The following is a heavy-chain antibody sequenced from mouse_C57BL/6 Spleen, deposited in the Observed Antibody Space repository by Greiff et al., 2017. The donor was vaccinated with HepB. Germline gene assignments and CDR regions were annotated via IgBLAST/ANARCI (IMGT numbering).Heavy chain of an antibody. V-gene: IGHV5-4*01. CDR3: ARAGEERITTEKRYFDY. CDR2: ISDGGSYT. J-gene: IGHJ2*01. CDR1: GFTFSSYA. D-gene: IGHD2-4*01. Sequence: EVQLVESGGGLVKPGRSLKLSCAASGFTFSSYAMSWVRQTPEKSLEWVATISDGGSYTYYPDNVKGRFTISRDNAKNNLYLKMSHLKSEDTAMYYCARAGEERITTEKRYFDYWGQGTTLTVSS.